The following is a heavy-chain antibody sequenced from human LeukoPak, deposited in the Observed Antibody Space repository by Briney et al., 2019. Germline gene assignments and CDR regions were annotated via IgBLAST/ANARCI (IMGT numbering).Heavy chain of an antibody. CDR2: IYSSGST. Sequence: PSETLSLTCTVSGGSISSGSYYWSWIRQPAGKGLEWIGRIYSSGSTNYNPSLQSRVTISVDTSKNQFSLKLSSVTAADTAVYYCARHFCSRISCCSDYWGQGTLVTVSS. J-gene: IGHJ4*02. D-gene: IGHD2-2*01. CDR3: ARHFCSRISCCSDY. V-gene: IGHV4-61*02. CDR1: GGSISSGSYY.